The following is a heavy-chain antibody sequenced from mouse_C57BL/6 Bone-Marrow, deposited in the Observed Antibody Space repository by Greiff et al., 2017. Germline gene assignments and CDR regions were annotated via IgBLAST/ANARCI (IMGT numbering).Heavy chain of an antibody. Sequence: QVQLKQPGAELVKPGASVKLSCKASGYTFTSYWMHWVKQRPGQGLEWIGMIHPNSGSTNYNEKFKSKATLTVDKSSSTAYMQLSSLTSEDSAVYYCARSLITTVVADAMDYWCQGTSVTVSS. CDR3: ARSLITTVVADAMDY. J-gene: IGHJ4*01. V-gene: IGHV1-64*01. CDR2: IHPNSGST. D-gene: IGHD1-1*01. CDR1: GYTFTSYW.